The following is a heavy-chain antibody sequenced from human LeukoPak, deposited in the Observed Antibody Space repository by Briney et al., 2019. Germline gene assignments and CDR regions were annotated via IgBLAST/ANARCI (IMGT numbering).Heavy chain of an antibody. J-gene: IGHJ4*02. CDR2: INQDRGAK. D-gene: IGHD2-15*01. V-gene: IGHV3-7*01. Sequence: QAGGSLRLSCAASGFTFSDYWMSWVRQAPGKGLEWVANINQDRGAKYYVDSVRGRFTISRDNAKNSLSLQMDSLRAEDTAVYYCARGAGRGVVFDYWGQGTLVTVSS. CDR1: GFTFSDYW. CDR3: ARGAGRGVVFDY.